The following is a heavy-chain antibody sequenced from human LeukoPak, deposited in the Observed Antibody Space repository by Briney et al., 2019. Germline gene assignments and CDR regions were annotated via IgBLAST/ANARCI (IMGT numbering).Heavy chain of an antibody. D-gene: IGHD6-19*01. J-gene: IGHJ4*02. V-gene: IGHV3-7*04. CDR1: GFTLSIYL. CDR3: ARAAMAGTVDY. Sequence: GGAPRLSRAASGFTLSIYLMSWGRPAPGEGVGGVANINQDGSEKYYVNSVKGRFTISRDNAKNSLSLQMNSLRGEDTAVYYCARAAMAGTVDYWGQGTLVTVSS. CDR2: INQDGSEK.